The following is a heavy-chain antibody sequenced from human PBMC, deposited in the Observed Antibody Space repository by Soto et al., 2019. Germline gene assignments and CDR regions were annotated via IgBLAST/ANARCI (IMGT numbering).Heavy chain of an antibody. D-gene: IGHD4-4*01. Sequence: ASVKVSCKASGYTFTSYGISWVRQAPGQGLEWMGWISAYNGNTNYAQKLQGRVTMTTDTSTSTAYMELRSLRSDDTAVYYCARGSVRMTTVSRYYYGMDVWGQGTTVTVSS. J-gene: IGHJ6*02. CDR3: ARGSVRMTTVSRYYYGMDV. CDR1: GYTFTSYG. CDR2: ISAYNGNT. V-gene: IGHV1-18*01.